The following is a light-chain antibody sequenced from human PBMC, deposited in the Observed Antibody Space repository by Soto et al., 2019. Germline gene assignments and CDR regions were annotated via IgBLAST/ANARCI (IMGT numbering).Light chain of an antibody. CDR3: QSYDSSLSGYV. Sequence: QLVLAQPPSVSGAPGQRVTISCTGSSSNIGANYDVHWYQQLPGTAPKLLIYANIYRPSGVPDRFSGSKSGTSASLAITGLQAEDEADYYCQSYDSSLSGYVFGTGTKVTVL. CDR2: ANI. CDR1: SSNIGANYD. V-gene: IGLV1-40*01. J-gene: IGLJ1*01.